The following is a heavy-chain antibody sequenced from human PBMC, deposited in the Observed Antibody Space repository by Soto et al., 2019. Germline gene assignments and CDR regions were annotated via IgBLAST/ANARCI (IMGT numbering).Heavy chain of an antibody. V-gene: IGHV4-4*07. J-gene: IGHJ5*02. Sequence: PSETLSLTCTVSGGSISSYYWSWIRQPAGKGLEWIGRIYTTGSTNYNPSLKSRVTMSVDTSKNHFSLKLRSVTAADTAVYYCARVGMAGTVLGSWFDPWGQGALVTVSS. CDR1: GGSISSYY. D-gene: IGHD6-19*01. CDR3: ARVGMAGTVLGSWFDP. CDR2: IYTTGST.